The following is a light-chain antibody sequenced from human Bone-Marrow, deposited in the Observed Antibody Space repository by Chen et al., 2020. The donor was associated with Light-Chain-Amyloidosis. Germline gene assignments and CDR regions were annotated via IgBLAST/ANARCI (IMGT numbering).Light chain of an antibody. Sequence: SYELTQPPSVSVSTGQTARTPRPGDDLPTKYAYWYQQKPGQAPVLVIHRDTERPSGISERFSGSSSGTTATLTISGVQAEDEADYHCQSADSSGTYEVIFGGGTKLTVL. J-gene: IGLJ2*01. CDR3: QSADSSGTYEVI. V-gene: IGLV3-25*03. CDR2: RDT. CDR1: DLPTKY.